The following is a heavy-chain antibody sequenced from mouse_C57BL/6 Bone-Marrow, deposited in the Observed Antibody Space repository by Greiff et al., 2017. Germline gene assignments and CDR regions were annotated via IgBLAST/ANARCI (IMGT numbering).Heavy chain of an antibody. V-gene: IGHV1-81*01. CDR3: APSSYYYGSSYGAY. CDR2: IYPRSGNT. J-gene: IGHJ3*01. CDR1: GYTFTSYG. Sequence: QVQLKESGAELARPGASVKLSCKASGYTFTSYGISWVKQRTGQGLEWIGEIYPRSGNTYYNEKFKGKATLTADKSSSTAYMELRSLTSEDSAVXFCAPSSYYYGSSYGAYWGQGTLVTVSA. D-gene: IGHD1-1*01.